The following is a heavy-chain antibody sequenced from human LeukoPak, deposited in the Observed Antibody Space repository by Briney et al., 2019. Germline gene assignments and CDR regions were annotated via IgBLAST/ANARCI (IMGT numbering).Heavy chain of an antibody. D-gene: IGHD4/OR15-4a*01. CDR3: ARVRAMTIGAFDI. J-gene: IGHJ3*02. Sequence: ESLKISCKGSGCSFTSYWIGWVRQMPGKGLEWMGIIYPGDSDTRYSPSFQGQVTISADKSISTAYLQWSSLKASDTAMYYCARVRAMTIGAFDIWGQGTMVTVSS. V-gene: IGHV5-51*01. CDR1: GCSFTSYW. CDR2: IYPGDSDT.